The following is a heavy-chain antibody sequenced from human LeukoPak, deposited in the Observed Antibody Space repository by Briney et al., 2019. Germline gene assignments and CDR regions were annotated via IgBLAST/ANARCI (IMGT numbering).Heavy chain of an antibody. V-gene: IGHV3-33*01. D-gene: IGHD6-13*01. Sequence: PGGSLRLSCAASGFTFSSYGMHWVRQAPGKGLEWVAVIWYDGSNKYYADSVKGRFTISRDNSKNTLYLQMNSLRAEDTAVYYCARAAAGTYYYYGMTSGAKGPRSPSP. CDR2: IWYDGSNK. J-gene: IGHJ6*02. CDR1: GFTFSSYG. CDR3: ARAAAGTYYYYGMTS.